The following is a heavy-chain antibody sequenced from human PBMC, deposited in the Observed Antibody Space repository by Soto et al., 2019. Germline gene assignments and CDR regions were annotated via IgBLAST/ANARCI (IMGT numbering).Heavy chain of an antibody. CDR3: TTEPYGSLSAYPNYFDD. Sequence: GGSLRLSCAASGFTFSNAWMNWVRQAPGKGLEWVGRIKTKADGGTTDYAAPVKGRFIISRDDSKNTLYLQMNSLKTEDRGVYYCTTEPYGSLSAYPNYFDDWGQGTPVTVSS. D-gene: IGHD3-3*01. J-gene: IGHJ4*02. CDR2: IKTKADGGTT. V-gene: IGHV3-15*01. CDR1: GFTFSNAW.